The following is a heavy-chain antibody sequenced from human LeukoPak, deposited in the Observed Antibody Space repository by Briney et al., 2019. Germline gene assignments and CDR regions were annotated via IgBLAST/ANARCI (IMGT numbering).Heavy chain of an antibody. J-gene: IGHJ4*02. CDR2: INPSGGST. Sequence: GASVKVSCKASGYTFTSYYMHWVRQAPGQGLEWMGIINPSGGSTSYAQKFQGRVTMTRDMSTSTVYMELSSLRSEDTAVYYYARVGHDGGSYGYWGQGTLVTVSS. CDR1: GYTFTSYY. CDR3: ARVGHDGGSYGY. D-gene: IGHD1-26*01. V-gene: IGHV1-46*01.